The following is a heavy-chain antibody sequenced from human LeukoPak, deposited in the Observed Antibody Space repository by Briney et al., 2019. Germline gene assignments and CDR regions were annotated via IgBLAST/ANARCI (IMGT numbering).Heavy chain of an antibody. D-gene: IGHD1-26*01. CDR2: IYSGGST. CDR1: GLTFSSYG. V-gene: IGHV3-66*01. CDR3: ARSVELQTVPYY. Sequence: GGSLRLSCAASGLTFSSYGMHWVRQAPGKGLEWVSVIYSGGSTYYADSVKGRFTISRDNSKNTLYLQMNSLRAEDTAVYYCARSVELQTVPYYWGQGTLVTVSS. J-gene: IGHJ4*02.